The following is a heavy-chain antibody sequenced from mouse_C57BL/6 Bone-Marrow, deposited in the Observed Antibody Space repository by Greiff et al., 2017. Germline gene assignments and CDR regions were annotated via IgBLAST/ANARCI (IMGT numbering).Heavy chain of an antibody. J-gene: IGHJ1*03. CDR3: ARETTGYGSSHWYFDV. CDR1: GYTFTSYG. CDR2: IYIGNGYT. D-gene: IGHD1-1*01. V-gene: IGHV1-58*01. Sequence: EVQLVESGAELVRPGSSVKMSCKTSGYTFTSYGINWVKQRPGQGLEWIGYIYIGNGYTEYNEKFKGKATLTSDTSSSTAYMQLSSLTSEDSAIYFCARETTGYGSSHWYFDVWGTGTTVTVSS.